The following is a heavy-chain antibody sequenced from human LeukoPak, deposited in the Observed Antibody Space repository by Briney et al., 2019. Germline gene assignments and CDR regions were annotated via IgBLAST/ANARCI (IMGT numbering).Heavy chain of an antibody. V-gene: IGHV4-61*01. CDR3: ARGIDTAMVTWEKDCYDSSGYHYFDY. D-gene: IGHD3-22*01. J-gene: IGHJ4*02. Sequence: SETLSLTCTVSGGSVSSGSYYWSWIRQPPGKGLEWIGYIYYSGSTNYNPSLKSRVTISVDTSKNQFSLKLSSVTAADTAVYYCARGIDTAMVTWEKDCYDSSGYHYFDYWGQGTLVTVSS. CDR2: IYYSGST. CDR1: GGSVSSGSYY.